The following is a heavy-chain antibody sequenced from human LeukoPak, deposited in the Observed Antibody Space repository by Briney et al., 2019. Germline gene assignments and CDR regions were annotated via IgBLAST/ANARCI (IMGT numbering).Heavy chain of an antibody. CDR2: ISNTGDSI. V-gene: IGHV3-11*04. J-gene: IGHJ4*02. CDR1: GFTFSDSY. Sequence: GGSLRLSCAASGFTFSDSYMTWIRQAPGKGLEWVSFISNTGDSIYYADSVKGRFTTSRDNAKSSLSLQMNSLRAEDTAVYYCGRGHWGLDYWGQGALVTVSS. CDR3: GRGHWGLDY. D-gene: IGHD7-27*01.